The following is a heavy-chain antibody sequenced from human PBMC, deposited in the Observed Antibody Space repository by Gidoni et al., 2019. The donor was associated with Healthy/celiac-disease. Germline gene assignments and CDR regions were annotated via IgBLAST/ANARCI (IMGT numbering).Heavy chain of an antibody. CDR2: IYYSGST. D-gene: IGHD6-19*01. J-gene: IGHJ4*02. CDR3: ASPGFSTIHSGGCNDY. CDR1: VGSVSTSCYY. Sequence: QLPPQALCPGVVQPSETLSLTCTVRVGSVSTSCYYWGWIRQPPVKGLEWIGSIYYSGSTYYNPSLTGRVTISVDTSKNQFSLTLSSVTAADTAVYYCASPGFSTIHSGGCNDYWGQGTLVTVSS. V-gene: IGHV4-39*01.